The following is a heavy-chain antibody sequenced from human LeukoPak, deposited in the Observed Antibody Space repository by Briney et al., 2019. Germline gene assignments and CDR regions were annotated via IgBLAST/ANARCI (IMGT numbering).Heavy chain of an antibody. CDR1: GYSFTSYW. CDR2: IYPGDSDT. J-gene: IGHJ4*02. CDR3: VTRRYQQLDLDY. V-gene: IGHV5-51*01. D-gene: IGHD6-13*01. Sequence: GQSLNISCNGSGYSFTSYWIGWIRQMPGKGLEWMGIIYPGDSDTRYSPSFQGQVTISADKSISTAYLQWSSLKASDTAMYYCVTRRYQQLDLDYWGQGTLVTVSS.